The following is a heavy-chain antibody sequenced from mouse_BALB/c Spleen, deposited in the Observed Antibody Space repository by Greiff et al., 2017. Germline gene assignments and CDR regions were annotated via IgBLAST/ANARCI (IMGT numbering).Heavy chain of an antibody. J-gene: IGHJ3*01. D-gene: IGHD1-1*01. CDR1: GFTFSSYW. V-gene: IGHV6-6*02. Sequence: EVKVVESGGGLVQPGGSMKLSCVASGFTFSSYWMSWVRQSPEKGLEWVAEIRLKSDNYATHYAESVKGKFTISRDDSKSRLYLQMNSLRAEDTGIYYCTRDYYGSRGFAYWGQGTLVTVSA. CDR3: TRDYYGSRGFAY. CDR2: IRLKSDNYAT.